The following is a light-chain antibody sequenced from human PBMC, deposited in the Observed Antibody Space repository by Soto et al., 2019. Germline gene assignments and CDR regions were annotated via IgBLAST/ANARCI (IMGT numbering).Light chain of an antibody. Sequence: SCRDSQSVSSNLAWYQQKPGQAPRLLIYGASTRATGTPARFSGSAAGTEFPLTRSSLQSDDAPVFHCQQYNNWPPWTFGQGTKVDIK. CDR3: QQYNNWPPWT. V-gene: IGKV3-15*01. CDR2: GAS. J-gene: IGKJ1*01. CDR1: QSVSSN.